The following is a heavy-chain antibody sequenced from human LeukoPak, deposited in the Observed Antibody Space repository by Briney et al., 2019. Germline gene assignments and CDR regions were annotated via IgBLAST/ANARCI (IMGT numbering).Heavy chain of an antibody. CDR2: ISYDGSNK. CDR1: GFTFSNNA. J-gene: IGHJ2*01. Sequence: GGSLRLSCAASGFTFSNNAMHWVRQAPGKGLEWVAVISYDGSNKFYSDSVKGRFTISRDNARRSVYLQMNSLRVEDTAFYYCARDLAFGDFERYFDIWGRGALVTVSS. D-gene: IGHD4-17*01. CDR3: ARDLAFGDFERYFDI. V-gene: IGHV3-30-3*01.